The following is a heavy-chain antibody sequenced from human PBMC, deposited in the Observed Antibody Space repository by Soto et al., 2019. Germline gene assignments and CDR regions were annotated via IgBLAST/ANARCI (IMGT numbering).Heavy chain of an antibody. CDR1: GFTFSSYG. CDR3: AKSSCSGGSCYSAY. V-gene: IGHV3-30*18. D-gene: IGHD2-15*01. Sequence: GGSLRLSCAASGFTFSSYGMHCVRHAPGKGLEWVAVISYAGSNKYYADSVKCRFTISRDNSKHTLYLQMNSLRAEDTAVYYCAKSSCSGGSCYSAYWGQGTLVTVSS. CDR2: ISYAGSNK. J-gene: IGHJ4*02.